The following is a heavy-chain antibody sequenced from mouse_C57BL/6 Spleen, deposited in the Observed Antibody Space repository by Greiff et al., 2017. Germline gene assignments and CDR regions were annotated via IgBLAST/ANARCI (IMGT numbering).Heavy chain of an antibody. V-gene: IGHV14-1*01. CDR2: IDPEDGDT. J-gene: IGHJ2*01. CDR1: GFNIKDYY. CDR3: PPELGETYYFDD. D-gene: IGHD4-1*01. Sequence: VQLQQSGAELVRPGASVKLSCTASGFNIKDYYMHWVKQRPEQGLEWIGRIDPEDGDTEYAPKFQGKATMTADTSSNTAYLQHSTLTSEDTAVYYWPPELGETYYFDDWGEGTTLTVSS.